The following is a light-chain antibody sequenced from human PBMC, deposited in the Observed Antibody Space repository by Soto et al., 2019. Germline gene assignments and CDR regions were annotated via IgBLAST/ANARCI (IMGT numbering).Light chain of an antibody. Sequence: EIVLTQSPGTLTLSPGXRATFSCRARQSVSSNYLAWYQQKPGQAPRLLIYGAFKRATGIPDRFSGSGSGTDFTLTISRMEPEDFAVYCCQQYGSSPRTFGQGTKVDIK. CDR2: GAF. V-gene: IGKV3-20*01. J-gene: IGKJ1*01. CDR3: QQYGSSPRT. CDR1: QSVSSNY.